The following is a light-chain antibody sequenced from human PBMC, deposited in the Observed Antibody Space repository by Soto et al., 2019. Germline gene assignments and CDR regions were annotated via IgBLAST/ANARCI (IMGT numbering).Light chain of an antibody. CDR2: VAY. CDR3: QHYASWPPL. Sequence: EIVMTQSPTTLSVSPGERATLSCRASQSVRDNLAWYQQKPVQAPRLLIYVAYIRVTGIPARFSGCGSGTEFTLTISSLQSEDFGVYYCQHYASWPPLFGPGTKVDIQ. V-gene: IGKV3-15*01. CDR1: QSVRDN. J-gene: IGKJ3*01.